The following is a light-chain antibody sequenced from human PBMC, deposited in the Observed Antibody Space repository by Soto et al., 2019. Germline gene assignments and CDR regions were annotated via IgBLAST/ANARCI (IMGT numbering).Light chain of an antibody. CDR1: QSISTF. J-gene: IGKJ1*01. CDR2: AAS. Sequence: DIQMTQSPSSLSASVGDRVSVTCRASQSISTFLNWYQQRPGEAPKLLIYAASSLQSGVPSRFSGSGSGADFNLTIGSLQPEDFATYYGQQSYTTPRTFGQGTKVEVK. V-gene: IGKV1-39*01. CDR3: QQSYTTPRT.